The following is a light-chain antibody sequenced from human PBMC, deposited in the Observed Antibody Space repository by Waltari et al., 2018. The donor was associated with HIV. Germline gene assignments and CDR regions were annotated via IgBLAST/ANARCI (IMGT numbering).Light chain of an antibody. J-gene: IGLJ2*01. CDR3: SSYTSSSLEI. CDR1: SSEVGGYNY. Sequence: HSALPQPASVSGSPGKSFTISATGTSSEVGGYNYVSCYQQHQGKAPKLMIFEVTNRPSGVSNLFSGSKSGNTASLTISGLQVEDEADYYCSSYTSSSLEIFGGGTKLTVL. V-gene: IGLV2-14*03. CDR2: EVT.